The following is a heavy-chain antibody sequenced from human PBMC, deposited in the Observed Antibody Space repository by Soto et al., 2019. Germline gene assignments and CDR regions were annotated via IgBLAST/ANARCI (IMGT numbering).Heavy chain of an antibody. CDR1: GFTFSSYA. V-gene: IGHV3-23*01. D-gene: IGHD6-6*01. J-gene: IGHJ4*02. CDR3: AKVPYGAYSSSAGVPDY. CDR2: ISGSGGST. Sequence: EVQLLESGGGLVQPGGSLRLSCAASGFTFSSYAMSWVRQAPGKGLEWVSAISGSGGSTYYADSVKGRFTISRDNSKNTLYLQMNSLRAEDTAVYYCAKVPYGAYSSSAGVPDYWGQGTLVTVSS.